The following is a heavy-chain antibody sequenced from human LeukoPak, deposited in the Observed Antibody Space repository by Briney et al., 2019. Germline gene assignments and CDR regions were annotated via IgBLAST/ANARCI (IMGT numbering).Heavy chain of an antibody. Sequence: GGSQRLSCAASGFSFSGYSMHWVRQAPGKGLEWVALISYDGSYTYYAESVKGRFTVSRDNSRNILYVQMNSLRTDDTAVYYCARDGGYDYWGQGTLVTVSS. D-gene: IGHD5-12*01. CDR1: GFSFSGYS. CDR3: ARDGGYDY. J-gene: IGHJ4*02. CDR2: ISYDGSYT. V-gene: IGHV3-30*04.